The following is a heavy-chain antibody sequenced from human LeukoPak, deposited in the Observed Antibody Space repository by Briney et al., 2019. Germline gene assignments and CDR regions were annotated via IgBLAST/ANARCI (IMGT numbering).Heavy chain of an antibody. CDR3: AKSMAGYNYPLDY. Sequence: TGGSLRLSCVASGFTFSNYGMSWVRQAAGKGLEWVSHVSGGGINSYYADSVKGRFTISRDNSKNTLYLQMNSLRAEDTAVYYCAKSMAGYNYPLDYWGQGTLVTVSS. J-gene: IGHJ4*02. CDR1: GFTFSNYG. CDR2: VSGGGINS. D-gene: IGHD5-24*01. V-gene: IGHV3-23*01.